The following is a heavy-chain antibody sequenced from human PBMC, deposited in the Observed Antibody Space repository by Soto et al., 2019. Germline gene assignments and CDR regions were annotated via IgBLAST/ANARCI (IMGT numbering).Heavy chain of an antibody. V-gene: IGHV3-23*01. D-gene: IGHD3-22*01. CDR3: AKHSQHSHFRTMIVKYYFDY. Sequence: GGSLRLSCAASGFTFSSYAMSWVRQAPGKGLEWVSAISGSGGSTYYADSVKGRFTISRDNSKNTLYLQMNSLRAEDTAVYYCAKHSQHSHFRTMIVKYYFDYWGQGTLVTVSS. CDR2: ISGSGGST. CDR1: GFTFSSYA. J-gene: IGHJ4*02.